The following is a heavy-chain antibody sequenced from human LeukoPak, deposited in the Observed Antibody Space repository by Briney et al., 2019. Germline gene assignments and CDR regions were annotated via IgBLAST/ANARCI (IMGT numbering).Heavy chain of an antibody. CDR3: VRDRGLGRGFDP. V-gene: IGHV4-38-2*02. Sequence: PSETLSLTCTVSGYSISSGFYWAWIRQPPGKGLEWIGRLYNNGSTNYSPSLKSRVIMSFDPSKNQFSLKLNSVTAADTAFYYCVRDRGLGRGFDPWGQGTMVTVSS. D-gene: IGHD3-16*01. CDR2: LYNNGST. CDR1: GYSISSGFY. J-gene: IGHJ5*02.